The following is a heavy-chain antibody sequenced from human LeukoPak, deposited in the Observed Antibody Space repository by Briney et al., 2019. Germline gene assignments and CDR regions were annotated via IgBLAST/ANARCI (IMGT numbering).Heavy chain of an antibody. CDR1: GGSFSGYY. Sequence: PSETLSLTCAVHGGSFSGYYWSWLRQPPGKGLEWIGEINHSGSTKYNPSLKSRVTISVDTSKNQFSLNLSSVTAADTAVYYCARGGRDDYNYSHYYYYYMDVWGKGTTVTVSS. CDR2: INHSGST. V-gene: IGHV4-34*01. J-gene: IGHJ6*03. CDR3: ARGGRDDYNYSHYYYYYMDV. D-gene: IGHD5-24*01.